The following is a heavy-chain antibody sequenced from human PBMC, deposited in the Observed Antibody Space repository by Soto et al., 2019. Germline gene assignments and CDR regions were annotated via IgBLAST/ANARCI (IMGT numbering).Heavy chain of an antibody. J-gene: IGHJ6*02. CDR1: GGTFSSYA. CDR2: IIPIFGTA. Sequence: SVKVSCKASGGTFSSYAISWVRQAPGQGLECMGGIIPIFGTANYAQKFQGRVTITADESTSTAYMELSSLRSEDTAVYYCARGESSYDFWSGYYYYGMDVWGQGTTVTVSS. V-gene: IGHV1-69*13. D-gene: IGHD3-3*01. CDR3: ARGESSYDFWSGYYYYGMDV.